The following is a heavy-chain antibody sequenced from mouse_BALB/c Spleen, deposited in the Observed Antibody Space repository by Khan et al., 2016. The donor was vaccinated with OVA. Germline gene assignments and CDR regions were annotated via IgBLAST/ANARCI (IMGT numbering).Heavy chain of an antibody. J-gene: IGHJ3*01. CDR2: INYSGST. Sequence: EVKLEVSGPGLVKPSQSLSLTCTVTGYSITSDYAWNWIRQFPGNRLEWMGYINYSGSTSKTPSINRRMSIRRDTSKNQIFLQLNSVTTDDATTYYCVRGRAYWGQGTLVTVSA. CDR1: GYSITSDYA. V-gene: IGHV3-2*02. CDR3: VRGRAY. D-gene: IGHD3-3*01.